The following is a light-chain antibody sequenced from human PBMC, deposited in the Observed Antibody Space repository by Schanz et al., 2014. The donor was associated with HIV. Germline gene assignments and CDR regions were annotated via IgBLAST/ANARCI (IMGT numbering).Light chain of an antibody. J-gene: IGKJ1*01. Sequence: EIVLTQSPATLSLSPGERATLSCRASQSVSSYLAWYQQKPGQAPRLLIYDASNRATGIPDRFSGSGSGTDFTLTISRLEPADFAVYYCQQYGSSPPTFGQGTKVEIK. V-gene: IGKV3-20*01. CDR3: QQYGSSPPT. CDR2: DAS. CDR1: QSVSSY.